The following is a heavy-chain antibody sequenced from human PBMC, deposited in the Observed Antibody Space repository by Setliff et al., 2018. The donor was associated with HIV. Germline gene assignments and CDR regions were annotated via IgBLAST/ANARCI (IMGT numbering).Heavy chain of an antibody. D-gene: IGHD3-10*01. CDR3: ARTKGGSKHGSFWDS. CDR2: IHYTGSN. V-gene: IGHV4-31*03. Sequence: SETLSLTCTVSGASISSGGHYWSWIRQQPGKGLEWIGYIHYTGSNFYNPSLTSRLTISVDKSKNQFSLRLNSMTAADTAVYYCARTKGGSKHGSFWDSWGQGILVTVSS. CDR1: GASISSGGHY. J-gene: IGHJ5*02.